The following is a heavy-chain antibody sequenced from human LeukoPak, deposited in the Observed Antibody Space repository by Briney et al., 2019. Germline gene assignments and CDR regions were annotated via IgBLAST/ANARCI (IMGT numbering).Heavy chain of an antibody. J-gene: IGHJ4*02. Sequence: GASVKVSCKASGYSFTNFDINWVRQAPGQGLEWMGRIIPIFGSANYAQKFQGRVTITADKSTRTAYMELSSLRSEDTALYYCAKGSRLREGGSYRFWGQGTLVTVSS. CDR1: GYSFTNFD. D-gene: IGHD3-16*02. V-gene: IGHV1-69*06. CDR3: AKGSRLREGGSYRF. CDR2: IIPIFGSA.